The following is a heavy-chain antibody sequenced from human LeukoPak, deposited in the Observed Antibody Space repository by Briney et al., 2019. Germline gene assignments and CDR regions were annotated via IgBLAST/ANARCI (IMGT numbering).Heavy chain of an antibody. Sequence: SETLSLTCAVYGGSFSGYYWSWIRQPPGKGLEWLGEINHSGSTNYNPSLKSRVTISVDTSKNQFSLKLSSVTAADTAVYYCARGVHYGLPYSWFDPWGQGTLVTVSS. CDR1: GGSFSGYY. CDR2: INHSGST. D-gene: IGHD4-17*01. V-gene: IGHV4-34*01. CDR3: ARGVHYGLPYSWFDP. J-gene: IGHJ5*02.